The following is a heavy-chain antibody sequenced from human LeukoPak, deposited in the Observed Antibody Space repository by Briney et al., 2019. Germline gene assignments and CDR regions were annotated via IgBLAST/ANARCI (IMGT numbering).Heavy chain of an antibody. V-gene: IGHV4-59*08. Sequence: SETLSLTCTVSGGSISSYYWSWIRQPPGKGLEWVGYIYYSGSTNYNPSLKGRVTISVDTSKKQFSLKLSSVTAADTAVYYCARHRGAYCSGGNYYSSYYFDYWGQGTLVTVSS. CDR1: GGSISSYY. D-gene: IGHD2-15*01. CDR2: IYYSGST. J-gene: IGHJ4*02. CDR3: ARHRGAYCSGGNYYSSYYFDY.